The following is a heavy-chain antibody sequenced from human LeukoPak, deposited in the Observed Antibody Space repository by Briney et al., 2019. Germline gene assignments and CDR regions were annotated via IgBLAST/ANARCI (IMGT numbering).Heavy chain of an antibody. CDR1: GVSFSGYY. D-gene: IGHD3-16*01. Sequence: SETLSLTCAVYGVSFSGYYWSWIRQPPGNGLEGIGEINHSGGTNYNPSLKRRVTISVDTSQTQFSLKLSSVTAADTAVYYCARHGPPRAGWGRKYYYMDVWRKGTTVTISS. V-gene: IGHV4-34*01. J-gene: IGHJ6*03. CDR3: ARHGPPRAGWGRKYYYMDV. CDR2: INHSGGT.